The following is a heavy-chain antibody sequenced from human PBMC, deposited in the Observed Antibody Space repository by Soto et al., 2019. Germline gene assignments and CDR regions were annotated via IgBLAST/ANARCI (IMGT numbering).Heavy chain of an antibody. J-gene: IGHJ6*02. V-gene: IGHV1-69*13. Sequence: SVKVSCKASGGTFSSYAISWVRQAPGQGLEWMGGIIPIFGTANYAQKFQGRVTITADESTSTAYMELSSLRSEDTAVYYCAMGVDYYYGMDVWGQGTTVTVSS. CDR3: AMGVDYYYGMDV. CDR1: GGTFSSYA. CDR2: IIPIFGTA. D-gene: IGHD3-16*01.